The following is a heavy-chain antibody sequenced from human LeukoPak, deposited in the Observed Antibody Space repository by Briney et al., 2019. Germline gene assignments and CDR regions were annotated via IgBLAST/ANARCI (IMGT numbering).Heavy chain of an antibody. V-gene: IGHV3-7*01. J-gene: IGHJ3*02. CDR3: AREKTPSDFWSGYYPDAFDI. CDR2: IKQDGREK. Sequence: GGSLRLSCAASGFTFSSYWMSWVRQAPGNGLECVANIKQDGREKYYVDSVKGRFTISRDNAKNSLYLQMNSLRAEDTAVYSCAREKTPSDFWSGYYPDAFDIWGQGTMVTVSS. D-gene: IGHD3-3*01. CDR1: GFTFSSYW.